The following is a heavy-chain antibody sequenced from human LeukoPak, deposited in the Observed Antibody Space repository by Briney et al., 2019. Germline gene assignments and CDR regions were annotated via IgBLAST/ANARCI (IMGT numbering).Heavy chain of an antibody. CDR3: AKCLDGVGATAFDY. V-gene: IGHV3-30*18. D-gene: IGHD1-26*01. J-gene: IGHJ4*02. Sequence: GRSLRLSCAASGFTFSSYGMHWVRQAPGKGLEWVAVISYDGSNKYYADSVKGRFTISRDNSKNTLYLQMNSLRAEDTAVYYCAKCLDGVGATAFDYWGQGTLVTVSS. CDR1: GFTFSSYG. CDR2: ISYDGSNK.